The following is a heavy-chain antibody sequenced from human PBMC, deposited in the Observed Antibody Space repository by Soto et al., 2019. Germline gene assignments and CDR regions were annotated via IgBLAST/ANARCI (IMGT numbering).Heavy chain of an antibody. V-gene: IGHV4-38-2*01. CDR1: GYSITSGYY. CDR2: LYHSGST. CDR3: ARAAYYYDTSGFEAASNFDY. J-gene: IGHJ4*02. D-gene: IGHD3-22*01. Sequence: SETLSLTCAVFGYSITSGYYWGWIRQPPGKVLEWIGSLYHSGSTYYKPSLESRVTISPDTSKNQFSLRLTSVTAADTAVYYCARAAYYYDTSGFEAASNFDYWGQGTLVTVSS.